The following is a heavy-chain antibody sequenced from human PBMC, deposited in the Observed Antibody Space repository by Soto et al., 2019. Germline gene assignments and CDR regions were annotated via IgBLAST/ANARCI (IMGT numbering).Heavy chain of an antibody. D-gene: IGHD2-15*01. CDR3: VRGGGGGLFDP. Sequence: PGGSLRLSCAGSGFTFGDSYMSWIRQAPGRGLEWLSYISPGSRYPAYADSVKGRFTISRDNAKRSLYLQMMSLTAEDTAIYYCVRGGGGGLFDPWGQGTMVTVSS. CDR1: GFTFGDSY. J-gene: IGHJ5*02. V-gene: IGHV3-11*06. CDR2: ISPGSRYP.